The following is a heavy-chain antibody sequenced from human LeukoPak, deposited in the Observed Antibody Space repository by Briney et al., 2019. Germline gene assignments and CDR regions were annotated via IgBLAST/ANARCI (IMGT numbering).Heavy chain of an antibody. D-gene: IGHD6-13*01. V-gene: IGHV3-48*01. Sequence: GGSLRLFCAASGFTFSSYSMNWVRQAPGKGLEWVSYISSSSSTIYYADSVKGRFTISRDNAKNSLYLQMNSLRAEDTAVYYCARRYSSSVRDAFDIWGQGTMVTVSS. CDR3: ARRYSSSVRDAFDI. CDR2: ISSSSSTI. CDR1: GFTFSSYS. J-gene: IGHJ3*02.